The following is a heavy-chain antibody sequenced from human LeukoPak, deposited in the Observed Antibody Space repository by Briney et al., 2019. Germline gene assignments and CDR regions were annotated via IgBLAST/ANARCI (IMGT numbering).Heavy chain of an antibody. Sequence: PSQTLSLTCTVSGGSISSGDYYWSWIRQPPGKGLEWIGYIYYSGSTYYNPSLKSRVTISVDTSKNQFSLKLSSVTAADTAVYYCARGIVVPAAMGFDPRGQGTLVTVSS. D-gene: IGHD2-2*01. CDR3: ARGIVVPAAMGFDP. CDR1: GGSISSGDYY. J-gene: IGHJ5*02. CDR2: IYYSGST. V-gene: IGHV4-30-4*08.